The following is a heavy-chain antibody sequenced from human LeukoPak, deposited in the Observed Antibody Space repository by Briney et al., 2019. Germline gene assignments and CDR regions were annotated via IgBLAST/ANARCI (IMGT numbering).Heavy chain of an antibody. CDR2: ISGSGGST. V-gene: IGHV3-23*01. CDR3: AKVPDSSGRTAGY. Sequence: SGGSLRLSCAASGFTFSSYAMSWVRQASGKGLEWVSAISGSGGSTYYADSVKGRFTISRDNSKNTLYLQMNSLRAEDTAVYYCAKVPDSSGRTAGYWGQGTLVTVSS. J-gene: IGHJ4*02. D-gene: IGHD3-22*01. CDR1: GFTFSSYA.